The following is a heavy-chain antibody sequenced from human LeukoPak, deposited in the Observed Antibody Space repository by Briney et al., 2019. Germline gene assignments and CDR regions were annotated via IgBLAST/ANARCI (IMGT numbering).Heavy chain of an antibody. J-gene: IGHJ6*02. D-gene: IGHD2-2*01. Sequence: GGSLRLSCTASGFTFGDYAMSWVRQAPGKGLEWVAVIRYDGSNKYYADSVEGRFTISRDNSKNMLYLQMNSLRAEDTAVYYCTRDLRVPAAMAGYYYYYGMDVWGQGTTVTVSS. CDR3: TRDLRVPAAMAGYYYYYGMDV. V-gene: IGHV3-33*01. CDR1: GFTFGDYA. CDR2: IRYDGSNK.